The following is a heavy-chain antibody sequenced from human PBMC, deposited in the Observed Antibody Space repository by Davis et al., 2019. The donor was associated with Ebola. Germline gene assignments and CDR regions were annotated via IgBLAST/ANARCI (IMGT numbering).Heavy chain of an antibody. CDR2: INPNSGGT. V-gene: IGHV1-2*06. J-gene: IGHJ5*02. CDR1: GYTFTGYY. CDR3: ARSRAYSSSWYLWFDP. Sequence: ASVKVSCKASGYTFTGYYMHWVRQAPGQGLEWMGRINPNSGGTNYAQKLQGRVTMTTDTSTSTAYMELRSLRSDDTAVYYCARSRAYSSSWYLWFDPWGQGTLVTVSS. D-gene: IGHD6-13*01.